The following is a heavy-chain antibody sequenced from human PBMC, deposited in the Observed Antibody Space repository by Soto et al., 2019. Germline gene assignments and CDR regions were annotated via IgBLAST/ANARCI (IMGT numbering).Heavy chain of an antibody. CDR1: GYFFTSYG. Sequence: PPASVEVSCKASGYFFTSYGISWVRQAPGQGLEWMGWISPYNGKTKYAQNFQGRVTMTTDTSTYTAYMEVRSLRSDDPAVYYCARDFGSDLSAPGAVFDYWGQGTLVTVSS. J-gene: IGHJ4*02. CDR2: ISPYNGKT. D-gene: IGHD3-3*01. CDR3: ARDFGSDLSAPGAVFDY. V-gene: IGHV1-18*04.